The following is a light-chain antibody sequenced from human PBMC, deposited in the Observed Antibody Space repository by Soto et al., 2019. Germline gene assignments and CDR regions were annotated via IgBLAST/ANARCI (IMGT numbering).Light chain of an antibody. CDR1: SSDVGAYNF. V-gene: IGLV2-14*03. Sequence: QSALTQPASVSGSPGQSITISCTGTSSDVGAYNFVSWYQQHPGKVPKLMIFDVSSRPSGVSDRFSGSKSGNTASLTISGLQAEDECDYYCSSYTSSSLHVFGSGTKLTV. CDR3: SSYTSSSLHV. J-gene: IGLJ1*01. CDR2: DVS.